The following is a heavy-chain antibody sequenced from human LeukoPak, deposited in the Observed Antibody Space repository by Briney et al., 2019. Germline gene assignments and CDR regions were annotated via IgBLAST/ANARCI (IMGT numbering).Heavy chain of an antibody. D-gene: IGHD6-19*01. CDR2: IYYSGST. CDR3: ARRYSTGWYGYYFDY. CDR1: GGSFSGYY. J-gene: IGHJ4*02. V-gene: IGHV4-59*01. Sequence: SETLSLTCAVYGGSFSGYYWSWIRQPPAKGLEWIGYIYYSGSTYYSPSLKSRVTISVDTSKNQFSLNLMSVTAADTAVYYCARRYSTGWYGYYFDYWGQGTLVTVSS.